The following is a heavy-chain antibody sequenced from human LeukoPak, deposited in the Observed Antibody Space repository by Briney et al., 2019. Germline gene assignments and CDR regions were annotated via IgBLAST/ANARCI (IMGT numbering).Heavy chain of an antibody. D-gene: IGHD6-19*01. Sequence: PSQTLSLTCAVSGGSISSGGYSWSWIRQPPGKGLEWIGYIYHSGSTYSTYNNPSLRSRVTISVDRSKNQFSLKLSSVTAADTAVYYCARHPQWLVPFDYWGQGTLVTVSS. CDR1: GGSISSGGYS. CDR2: IYHSGSTYST. J-gene: IGHJ4*02. CDR3: ARHPQWLVPFDY. V-gene: IGHV4-30-2*01.